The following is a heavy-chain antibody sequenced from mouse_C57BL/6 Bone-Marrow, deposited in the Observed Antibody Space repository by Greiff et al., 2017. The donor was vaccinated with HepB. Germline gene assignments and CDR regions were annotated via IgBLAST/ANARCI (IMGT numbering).Heavy chain of an antibody. V-gene: IGHV8-12*01. CDR1: GFSLSTSGMG. CDR2: TYWDDDK. D-gene: IGHD1-1*01. CDR3: ARSRYGSLYYFDY. J-gene: IGHJ2*01. Sequence: QVTLKVSGPGILQSSQTLSLTCSFSGFSLSTSGMGVSWIRQPSGKGLEWLAHTYWDDDKRYNPSLKSRLTISKETSRNQVFLKITGVDTADTATYYCARSRYGSLYYFDYWGQSTTLTVSS.